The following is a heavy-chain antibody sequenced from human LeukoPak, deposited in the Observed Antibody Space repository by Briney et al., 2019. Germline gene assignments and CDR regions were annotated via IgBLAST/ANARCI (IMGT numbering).Heavy chain of an antibody. D-gene: IGHD4-11*01. Sequence: SETLSLTCTVSGGSISSSSYYWGWISQPPGKGLEWIGSIYYSGSTYYNPSLKSRVTISVDTSKNQFSLKLSSVTAADTAVYYCASHDYSNNWFDPWGQGTLVTVSS. CDR1: GGSISSSSYY. CDR2: IYYSGST. J-gene: IGHJ5*02. CDR3: ASHDYSNNWFDP. V-gene: IGHV4-39*01.